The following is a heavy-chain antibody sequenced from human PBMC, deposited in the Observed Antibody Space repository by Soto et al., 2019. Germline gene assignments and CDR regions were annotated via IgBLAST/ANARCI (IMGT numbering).Heavy chain of an antibody. CDR1: GFTFSSYG. D-gene: IGHD6-19*01. V-gene: IGHV3-30*18. CDR2: ISYDGSNK. CDR3: AKDQWGISGWYSAEAFDI. Sequence: QVQLVESGGGVVQPGRSLRLSCAASGFTFSSYGMHWVRQAPGKGLEWVAVISYDGSNKYYADSVKGRFTISRDNSKNTLYLQMNSLRAEDTAVYYCAKDQWGISGWYSAEAFDIWGQGTMVTVSS. J-gene: IGHJ3*02.